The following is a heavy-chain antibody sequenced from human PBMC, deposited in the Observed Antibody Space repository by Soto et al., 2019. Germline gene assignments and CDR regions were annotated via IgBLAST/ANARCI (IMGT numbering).Heavy chain of an antibody. CDR1: GGSISSGDC. CDR2: IYHSGST. Sequence: QVQLQESGPGLVKPSGTLSLTCAVSGGSISSGDCWSWVRQPPGKGLEWIGEIYHSGSTNYNPPLKSRVTISVDKSKSQLALKLSSVTAADTAVYYCARDGEGGWFRAWGQGTLVTVSS. V-gene: IGHV4-4*02. D-gene: IGHD3-10*01. J-gene: IGHJ4*02. CDR3: ARDGEGGWFRA.